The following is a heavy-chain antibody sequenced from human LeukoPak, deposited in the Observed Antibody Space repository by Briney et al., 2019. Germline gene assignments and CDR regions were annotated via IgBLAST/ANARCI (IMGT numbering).Heavy chain of an antibody. CDR1: GFTFSSYS. V-gene: IGHV3-23*01. CDR3: AKYLTSGNYYDTSGYYADY. J-gene: IGHJ4*02. CDR2: ISGSAGSA. Sequence: GGSLRLSCAASGFTFSSYSMNWVRQAPGKGLEWVSAISGSAGSAYYADSVKGRFTISRDNSKNTLYLLMNNLRAEDTAVYYCAKYLTSGNYYDTSGYYADYWGQGTLVTVSS. D-gene: IGHD3-22*01.